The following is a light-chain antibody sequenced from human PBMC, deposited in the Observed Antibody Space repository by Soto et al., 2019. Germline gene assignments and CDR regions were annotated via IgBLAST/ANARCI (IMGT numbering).Light chain of an antibody. J-gene: IGLJ2*01. V-gene: IGLV1-51*01. CDR3: GTWDGSLSAGV. Sequence: QSVLTQPPSVSAAPGQKVTISCSGSRSNIENNYVSWYQQLPGAAPKLLIYDNTERPSGIPDRFSGSKSGTSATLGITGLQTGDEGNYYCGTWDGSLSAGVFGGGTKLTVL. CDR1: RSNIENNY. CDR2: DNT.